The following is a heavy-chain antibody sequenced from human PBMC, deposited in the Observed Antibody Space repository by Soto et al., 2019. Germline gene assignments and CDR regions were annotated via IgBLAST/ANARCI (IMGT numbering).Heavy chain of an antibody. CDR3: AAGEPLNY. J-gene: IGHJ4*02. CDR1: GFIFINYG. D-gene: IGHD3-10*01. V-gene: IGHV3-33*01. CDR2: IWYDGSNK. Sequence: PGGSLRLSCAASGFIFINYGIHWVRQAPGKGLEWVAIIWYDGSNKYYADSVKGRFTISRDNSKNTVYLQMNSLRAEDTAMYFCAAGEPLNYRGQGTLVTVSS.